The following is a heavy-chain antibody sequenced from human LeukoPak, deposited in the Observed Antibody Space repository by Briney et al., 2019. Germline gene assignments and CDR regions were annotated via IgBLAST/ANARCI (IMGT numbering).Heavy chain of an antibody. CDR2: ISGSGGST. CDR3: AKEVGLSAAGTRGDFDY. V-gene: IGHV3-23*01. Sequence: GGSLRLSCAASGFTFSSYAMSWVRQAPGKGLVCVSSISGSGGSTYYADSVRGRFTISRDNSKNTLYLQMSSLRAEDTALYYCAKEVGLSAAGTRGDFDYWGQGTLVTVSS. CDR1: GFTFSSYA. D-gene: IGHD6-13*01. J-gene: IGHJ4*02.